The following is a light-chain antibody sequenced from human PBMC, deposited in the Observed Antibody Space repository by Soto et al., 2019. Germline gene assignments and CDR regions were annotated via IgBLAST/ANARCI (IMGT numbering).Light chain of an antibody. CDR3: QQYYSYPYT. Sequence: AIRMTQSPSSFSASTGDRVTITCRASQGISSYLAWYQQKPGKAPKLLIYAASTLQSGVPSRFSGSGSGTDFTPTISCLQSEDFATDYCQQYYSYPYTVGRGTKLEIK. J-gene: IGKJ2*01. CDR2: AAS. CDR1: QGISSY. V-gene: IGKV1-8*01.